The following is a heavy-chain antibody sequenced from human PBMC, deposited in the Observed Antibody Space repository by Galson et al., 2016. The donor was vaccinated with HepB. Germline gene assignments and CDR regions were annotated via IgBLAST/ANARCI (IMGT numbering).Heavy chain of an antibody. CDR2: ISSSSSSI. D-gene: IGHD6-13*01. Sequence: SLRLSCAASGFTFSSYSMNWVRQAPGKGLEWVSYISSSSSSIYYADSVKGRFTISRDNAKNSLYLQMNSLRDADTAVYYCASDGGQQLVRWERLRKVYYYCAMDVWGQGTTVTVSS. CDR3: ASDGGQQLVRWERLRKVYYYCAMDV. V-gene: IGHV3-48*02. CDR1: GFTFSSYS. J-gene: IGHJ6*02.